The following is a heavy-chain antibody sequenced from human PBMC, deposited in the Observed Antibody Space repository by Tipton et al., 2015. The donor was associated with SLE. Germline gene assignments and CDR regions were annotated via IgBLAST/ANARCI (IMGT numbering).Heavy chain of an antibody. CDR2: ISAYNGNT. CDR1: GYTFTSYG. D-gene: IGHD2-2*01. Sequence: QSGPEVKKPGASVKVSCKASGYTFTSYGISWVRQAPGQGLEWMGWISAYNGNTNYAQKLQGRVTMTTDTSTSTAYMELRSLRSDDTAVYYCARDRGGYCSSTSCPYYSYYYGMDVWGQGTTVTVSS. J-gene: IGHJ6*02. CDR3: ARDRGGYCSSTSCPYYSYYYGMDV. V-gene: IGHV1-18*01.